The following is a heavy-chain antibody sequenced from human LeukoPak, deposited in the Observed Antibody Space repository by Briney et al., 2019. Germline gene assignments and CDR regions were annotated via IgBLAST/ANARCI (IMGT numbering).Heavy chain of an antibody. CDR1: GASISSSNYH. V-gene: IGHV4-39*01. J-gene: IGHJ4*02. CDR3: AGQGVGTTLDY. D-gene: IGHD1-7*01. Sequence: SETLSLTCTVSGASISSSNYHWGWIRQPPGKGLEWIGSFYYTGITQYNPSLKTPFTISVDASKNQFSPKLGSVTAADTGVYYCAGQGVGTTLDYWGQGTLVTVSS. CDR2: FYYTGIT.